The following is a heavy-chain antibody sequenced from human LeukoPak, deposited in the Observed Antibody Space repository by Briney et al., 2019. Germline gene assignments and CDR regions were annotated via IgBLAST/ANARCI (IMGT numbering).Heavy chain of an antibody. V-gene: IGHV3-7*01. CDR2: IKQDGSEK. D-gene: IGHD3-3*01. CDR3: ARSRFLEWLFQYYFDY. CDR1: GFTFSSYW. J-gene: IGHJ4*02. Sequence: GGSLRLSCAASGFTFSSYWMSWVRQAPGKGLEWVANIKQDGSEKYYVDSVKGRFTISRDNAKNSLYLQMNSLRAEDTAVYYCARSRFLEWLFQYYFDYWGQGTLVTVSS.